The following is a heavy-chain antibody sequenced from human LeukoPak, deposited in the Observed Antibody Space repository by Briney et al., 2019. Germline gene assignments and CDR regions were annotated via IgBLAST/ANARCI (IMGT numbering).Heavy chain of an antibody. V-gene: IGHV3-33*01. J-gene: IGHJ6*02. CDR3: ARDPYYGSGKYYNGMDL. CDR2: MWYDESNE. CDR1: GFTFSNYV. Sequence: QPGRSLRLSCAASGFTFSNYVMHWVRQAPGKGLEWVAVMWYDESNEYSGDSVKGRFTISRDKSKNTLYLQMNSLRVEDTAVYYCARDPYYGSGKYYNGMDLWGQGTTVTVSS. D-gene: IGHD3-10*01.